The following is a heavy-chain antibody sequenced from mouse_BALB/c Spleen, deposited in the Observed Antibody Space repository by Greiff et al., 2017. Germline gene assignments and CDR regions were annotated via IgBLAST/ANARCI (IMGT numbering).Heavy chain of an antibody. CDR1: GFNIKDYY. Sequence: VQLQQSGAELVRPGALVKLSCKASGFNIKDYYMHWVKQRPEQGLEWIGWIDPENGNTIYDPKFQGKASITADTSSNTAYLQLSSLTSEDTAVYYGARERTTATKAWFAYWGQGTLVTVSA. J-gene: IGHJ3*01. V-gene: IGHV14-1*02. CDR2: IDPENGNT. D-gene: IGHD1-2*01. CDR3: ARERTTATKAWFAY.